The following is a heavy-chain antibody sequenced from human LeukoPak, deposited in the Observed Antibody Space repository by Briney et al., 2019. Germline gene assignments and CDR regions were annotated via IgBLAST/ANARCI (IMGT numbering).Heavy chain of an antibody. V-gene: IGHV4-30-4*01. D-gene: IGHD2-15*01. J-gene: IGHJ4*02. CDR2: IYYSGST. CDR3: ARHITKDVVVVAATSDFDY. CDR1: GGSISSGDYY. Sequence: SETLSLTCTVSGGSISSGDYYWSWIRQPPGKGLEWIGYIYYSGSTYYNPSLKSRVTISVDMSKNQFSLKLSSVTAADTAVYYCARHITKDVVVVAATSDFDYWGQGTLVTVSS.